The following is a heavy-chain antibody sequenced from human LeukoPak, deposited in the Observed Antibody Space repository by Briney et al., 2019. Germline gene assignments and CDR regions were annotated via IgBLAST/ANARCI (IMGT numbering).Heavy chain of an antibody. Sequence: PGGSLRLSCAASGFTFSSYAMSWVRQAPGKGLEWVSAISGSGGSTYYADSVKGRFTISRDNSKNTLYLQMNSLRAEDTAVYYCARVHYYDSSGLDYWGQGTLVTVSS. CDR2: ISGSGGST. CDR3: ARVHYYDSSGLDY. J-gene: IGHJ4*02. V-gene: IGHV3-23*01. CDR1: GFTFSSYA. D-gene: IGHD3-22*01.